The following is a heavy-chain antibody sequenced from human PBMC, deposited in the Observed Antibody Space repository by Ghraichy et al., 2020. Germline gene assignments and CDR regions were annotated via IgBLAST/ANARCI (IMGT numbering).Heavy chain of an antibody. V-gene: IGHV4-59*01. CDR1: GGSISSYY. Sequence: SETLYLTCTVSGGSISSYYWSWIRQPPGKGLEWIGYIYYSGSTNYNPSLKSRVTISVDTSKNQFSLKLSSVTAADTAVYYCARASGWGSAAIFYYGMDVWGQGTTVTVSS. D-gene: IGHD2-2*01. J-gene: IGHJ6*02. CDR2: IYYSGST. CDR3: ARASGWGSAAIFYYGMDV.